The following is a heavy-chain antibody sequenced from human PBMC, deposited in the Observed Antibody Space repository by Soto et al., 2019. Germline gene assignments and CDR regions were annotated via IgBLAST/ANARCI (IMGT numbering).Heavy chain of an antibody. CDR3: GRDSYDSSGSVIYGMDV. J-gene: IGHJ6*02. V-gene: IGHV1-69*01. D-gene: IGHD3-22*01. CDR2: IIPMFGRT. CDR1: GGTLTRHA. Sequence: QVQLVQSGAEVKKPGSSVKVSCKASGGTLTRHAISWVRQAPGLGLEWMGVIIPMFGRTYYAQRFEGRVTVTADESMSTVYMELSSLTSEDTAMYYCGRDSYDSSGSVIYGMDVWGQGTTVTVS.